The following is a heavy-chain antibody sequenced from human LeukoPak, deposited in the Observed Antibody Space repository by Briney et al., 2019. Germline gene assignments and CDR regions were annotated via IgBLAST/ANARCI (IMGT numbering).Heavy chain of an antibody. CDR1: GGSISSSNW. J-gene: IGHJ4*02. CDR3: ARSSPLSYYGSGSYPDY. Sequence: PSGTLSLTCAVSGGSISSSNWWSWVRQPPGKGLEWIGEIYHSGSTNYNPSLKSRVTISVDKSKNQFSLKLSSVTAADTAVYYCARSSPLSYYGSGSYPDYWGQGTLVTVSS. CDR2: IYHSGST. D-gene: IGHD3-10*01. V-gene: IGHV4-4*02.